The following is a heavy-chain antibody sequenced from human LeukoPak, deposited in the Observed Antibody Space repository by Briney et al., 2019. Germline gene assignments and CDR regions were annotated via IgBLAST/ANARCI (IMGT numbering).Heavy chain of an antibody. D-gene: IGHD5-24*01. V-gene: IGHV3-48*01. Sequence: PGGSLRLSCAASGFSFSSYRMNWVRQAPGKGLEWVSYISSSGRTIYYADSVKGRFTISRDNAKNSMYLLMNSLKSEDTAVYYCAKVDDYGDYWGQGTLVTVSS. CDR1: GFSFSSYR. CDR3: AKVDDYGDY. CDR2: ISSSGRTI. J-gene: IGHJ4*02.